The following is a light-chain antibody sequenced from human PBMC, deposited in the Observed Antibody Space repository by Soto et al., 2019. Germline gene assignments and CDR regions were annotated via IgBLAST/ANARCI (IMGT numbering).Light chain of an antibody. V-gene: IGKV1-33*01. CDR3: QQYDNLPFT. J-gene: IGKJ3*01. CDR2: EAS. CDR1: RDISNY. Sequence: DIQMTQSPSSLSASLGDRVTVTCQASRDISNYLNWYQRRPGKAPKLLIHEASHLEAGVPSRFSGGGSGTDFTFTISSLQPEDVATYFCQQYDNLPFTFGPGTKVDIK.